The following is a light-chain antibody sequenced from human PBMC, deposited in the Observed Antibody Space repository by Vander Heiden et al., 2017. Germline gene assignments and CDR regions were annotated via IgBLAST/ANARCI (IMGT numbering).Light chain of an antibody. Sequence: QMTHSLSSLSASVGDRVTITCRASQSISSYLNWYQQKPGKAPNLLIYAASSLQSGVPSRFSGSGSGTDFTLTISSLQPDDFATYYCQQNYTTPRTFGQGTKVEIK. CDR2: AAS. CDR1: QSISSY. V-gene: IGKV1-39*01. J-gene: IGKJ1*01. CDR3: QQNYTTPRT.